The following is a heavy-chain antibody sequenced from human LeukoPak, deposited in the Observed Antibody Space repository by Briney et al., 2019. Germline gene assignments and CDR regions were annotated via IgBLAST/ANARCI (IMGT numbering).Heavy chain of an antibody. CDR1: GFPLSAYA. J-gene: IGHJ3*02. D-gene: IGHD4-17*01. Sequence: GSLRLSFAASGFPLSAYAIIWVRQAPGKGLEWVSAIRGSGDQTHYAESVKGRFTISRDNSKNTVFLQMSSLRAEDAAVYYCAKDPNGDYVGAFDTWGPGTMVTVSS. V-gene: IGHV3-23*01. CDR3: AKDPNGDYVGAFDT. CDR2: IRGSGDQT.